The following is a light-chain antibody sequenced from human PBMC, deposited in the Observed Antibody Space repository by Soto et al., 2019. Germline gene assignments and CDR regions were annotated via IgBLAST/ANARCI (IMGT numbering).Light chain of an antibody. Sequence: QSVLTQPPSTSGNPGQRVTIYCSGSSSNVGSNDVYWYQHVPGAAPNLLIYRNNRRPSGVPDRFSGSKSGSAVSLAISGLRSEDEADYYCASWDDTLSGPVFGGGTKLTVL. V-gene: IGLV1-47*01. CDR1: SSNVGSND. J-gene: IGLJ3*02. CDR2: RNN. CDR3: ASWDDTLSGPV.